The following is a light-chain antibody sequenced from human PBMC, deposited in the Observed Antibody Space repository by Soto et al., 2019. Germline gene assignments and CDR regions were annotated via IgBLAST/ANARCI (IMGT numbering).Light chain of an antibody. V-gene: IGKV1-5*01. CDR3: QQYAVYPWT. CDR1: QSITTW. Sequence: DIQMTQSPSTLSASVGDRVTITCRASQSITTWLAWYQQKPGKAPKLLIYDASSLQSGVPSRFSVGGSGIDFTLTISSLQPDDFATFYCQQYAVYPWTFGQGTKVEI. CDR2: DAS. J-gene: IGKJ1*01.